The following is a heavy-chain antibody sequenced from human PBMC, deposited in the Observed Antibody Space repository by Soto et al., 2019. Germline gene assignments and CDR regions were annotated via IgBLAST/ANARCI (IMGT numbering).Heavy chain of an antibody. Sequence: SVKVSCKASGGTFSSYAISWVRQAPGQGLEWMGGIIPIFGTANYAQKFQGRVTITADESTSTAYMELSSLRSEDTAVYYCARKYSSSWGVYYYYGMDVWGQGTTVTVSS. CDR3: ARKYSSSWGVYYYYGMDV. CDR1: GGTFSSYA. CDR2: IIPIFGTA. D-gene: IGHD6-13*01. V-gene: IGHV1-69*13. J-gene: IGHJ6*02.